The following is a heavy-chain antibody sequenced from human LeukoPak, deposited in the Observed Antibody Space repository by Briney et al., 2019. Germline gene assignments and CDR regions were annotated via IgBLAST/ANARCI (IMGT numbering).Heavy chain of an antibody. Sequence: SETLSLTCTVSGGSISSSSYYWGWIRQPPGKGLEWIGSIYYSGSTYYNPSLKSRVTISVDTSKNQFSLKLSSVTAADTAVYYCARDLSIAAAGTVDYWGQGTLVTVSS. J-gene: IGHJ4*02. CDR3: ARDLSIAAAGTVDY. V-gene: IGHV4-39*07. D-gene: IGHD6-13*01. CDR2: IYYSGST. CDR1: GGSISSSSYY.